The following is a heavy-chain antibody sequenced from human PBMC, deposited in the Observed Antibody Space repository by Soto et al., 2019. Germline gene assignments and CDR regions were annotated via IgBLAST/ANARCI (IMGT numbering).Heavy chain of an antibody. Sequence: PSETLSLTCTVSGGSISSYYWSWIRQPPGKGLEWIGYIYYSGSTNYNPSLKSRVTISVDTSKNQFSLKLSSVTAADTAVYYCARQSGLRGNNWSDPWGQGTLVTLSS. J-gene: IGHJ5*02. D-gene: IGHD4-17*01. CDR1: GGSISSYY. V-gene: IGHV4-59*08. CDR2: IYYSGST. CDR3: ARQSGLRGNNWSDP.